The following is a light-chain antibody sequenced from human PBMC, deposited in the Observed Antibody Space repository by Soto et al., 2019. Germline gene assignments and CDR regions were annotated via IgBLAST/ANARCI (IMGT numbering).Light chain of an antibody. CDR2: TVY. Sequence: DIPMTQSPSSVSASVGDRVTITCRASQGISSWLAWYQQKPGKAPKHLIYTVYSLQSEVPSRFSRSGSGTNFTLTNSSLQPEDFATYYCQQANSFPLHFGGGTKVEIK. CDR1: QGISSW. J-gene: IGKJ4*01. V-gene: IGKV1-12*01. CDR3: QQANSFPLH.